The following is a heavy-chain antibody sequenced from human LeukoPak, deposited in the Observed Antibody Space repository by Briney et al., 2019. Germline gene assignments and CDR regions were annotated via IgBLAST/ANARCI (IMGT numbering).Heavy chain of an antibody. CDR3: ASVTLSAYDGDY. V-gene: IGHV1-2*02. J-gene: IGHJ4*02. CDR2: INPKSGGT. Sequence: GASVTVSCTASGYTFTVYYMHWVRQAPGQGLEWMGWINPKSGGTNYAQKFQGRVTMTRDTSISTAYMELSRLRSDDTAVYYCASVTLSAYDGDYRGQGTLVTVSS. D-gene: IGHD5-12*01. CDR1: GYTFTVYY.